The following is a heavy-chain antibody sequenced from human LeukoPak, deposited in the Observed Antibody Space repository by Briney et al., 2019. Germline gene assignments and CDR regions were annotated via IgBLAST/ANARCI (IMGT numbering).Heavy chain of an antibody. D-gene: IGHD3-22*01. CDR1: GFTFDSCW. CDR3: ARERDYYNFFDY. J-gene: IGHJ4*02. Sequence: QPGGSLRLSCAASGFTFDSCWMSWVRQAPGKGLEWVANIKQDGSEKYYVDSVKGRFTISRDSAKNSLYLQMNSLRVEDTAVYYCARERDYYNFFDYWGQGTLVTVSS. V-gene: IGHV3-7*04. CDR2: IKQDGSEK.